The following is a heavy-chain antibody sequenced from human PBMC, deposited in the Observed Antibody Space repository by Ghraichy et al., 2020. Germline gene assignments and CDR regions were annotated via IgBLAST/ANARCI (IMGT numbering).Heavy chain of an antibody. CDR2: IYYSGST. CDR3: ARVYSSSLAWFDP. Sequence: SETLSLTCTVSGGSISSSSYYWGWIRQPPGKGLEWIGSIYYSGSTYYNPSLKSRVTISVDTSKNQFSLKLSSVTAADTAVYYCARVYSSSLAWFDPWAREPWSPSPQ. J-gene: IGHJ5*02. CDR1: GGSISSSSYY. D-gene: IGHD6-6*01. V-gene: IGHV4-39*01.